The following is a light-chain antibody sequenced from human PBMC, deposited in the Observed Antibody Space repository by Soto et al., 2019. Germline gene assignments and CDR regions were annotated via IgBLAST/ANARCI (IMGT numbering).Light chain of an antibody. CDR2: EVS. CDR1: SSDVGGYNY. Sequence: QSALTQPPSASGSPGQSVTISCTGTSSDVGGYNYVSWYQQHPGKAPKLMIYEVSKRPSGVPDRFSGSKSGNTASLTVSGLQAEDGADYYCSSYAGSGFGGGTKVTVL. V-gene: IGLV2-8*01. J-gene: IGLJ3*02. CDR3: SSYAGSG.